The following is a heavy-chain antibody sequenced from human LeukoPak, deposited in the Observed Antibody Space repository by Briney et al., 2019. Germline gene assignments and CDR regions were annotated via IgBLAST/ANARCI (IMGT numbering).Heavy chain of an antibody. V-gene: IGHV1-69*04. Sequence: SVTVSRKASGGTFSSYAISWVRQAPGQGLEWMGRIIPIFGIANYAQKFQGRVTITADKSTSTAYMELSSLRSEDTAVYYCARGPSGIAAAGTWDYWGQGTLVTVSS. CDR3: ARGPSGIAAAGTWDY. J-gene: IGHJ4*02. CDR1: GGTFSSYA. CDR2: IIPIFGIA. D-gene: IGHD6-13*01.